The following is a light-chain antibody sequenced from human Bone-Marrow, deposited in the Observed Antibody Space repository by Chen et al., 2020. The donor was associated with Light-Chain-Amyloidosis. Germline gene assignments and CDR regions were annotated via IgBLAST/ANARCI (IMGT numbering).Light chain of an antibody. CDR3: QQYRSFTFT. CDR2: KGS. V-gene: IGKV1-5*03. J-gene: IGKJ2*01. CDR1: PNIGDW. Sequence: DIRMTQSPSTLSASVGDRVTIPCRASPNIGDWLAWFQQKPGKAPKLLISKGSNLESGVPSRFTGSGSGTEFTLTINSLQPDDFATYFCQQYRSFTFTFGQGTKL.